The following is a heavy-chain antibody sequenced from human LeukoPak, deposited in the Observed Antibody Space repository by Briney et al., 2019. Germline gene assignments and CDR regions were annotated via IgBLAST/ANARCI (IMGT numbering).Heavy chain of an antibody. V-gene: IGHV3-11*01. CDR2: ISSSGSTI. D-gene: IGHD5-18*01. Sequence: GGSLRLSCAASGFTFSDYYMSWIRQAPGKGLEWVSYISSSGSTIYYADSVKGRFTISRDNAKNSLYLQMNSLGAEDTAVYYCARAGRYSYGYPWADYWGQGTLVTVSS. CDR1: GFTFSDYY. J-gene: IGHJ4*02. CDR3: ARAGRYSYGYPWADY.